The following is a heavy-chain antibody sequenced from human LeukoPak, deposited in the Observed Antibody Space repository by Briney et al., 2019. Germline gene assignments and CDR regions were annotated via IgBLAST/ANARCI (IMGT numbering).Heavy chain of an antibody. Sequence: TSETLSLTCTVSGGSISSISYYWGWIRQPPGKGLEWIGSIYYSGSTYYNPSLKSRVTISVDTSKNQFSLKLSSVTAADTAVYYCAREVDYGDYYFDYWGQGTLVTVSS. CDR3: AREVDYGDYYFDY. J-gene: IGHJ4*02. CDR1: GGSISSISYY. V-gene: IGHV4-39*07. D-gene: IGHD4-17*01. CDR2: IYYSGST.